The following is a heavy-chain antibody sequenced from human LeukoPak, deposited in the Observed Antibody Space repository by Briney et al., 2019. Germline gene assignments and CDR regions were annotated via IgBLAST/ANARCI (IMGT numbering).Heavy chain of an antibody. CDR2: ISSSSSTT. CDR3: ARDGSRLARFYYFDY. J-gene: IGHJ4*02. Sequence: GGSLRLSCAASGITSSSYSMNWVRQAPGKGLEWVSYISSSSSTTYYADSVKGRSIISRDNAKNSLYLQMNNLRAEDTAVYYCARDGSRLARFYYFDYWGQGTLVTVSS. D-gene: IGHD3-3*01. CDR1: GITSSSYS. V-gene: IGHV3-48*01.